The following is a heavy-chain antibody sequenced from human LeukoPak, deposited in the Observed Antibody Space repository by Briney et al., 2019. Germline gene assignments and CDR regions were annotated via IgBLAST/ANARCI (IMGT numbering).Heavy chain of an antibody. CDR3: AKEIRPNDH. J-gene: IGHJ4*01. CDR1: GLTFSSHW. Sequence: GGSLRLSCAASGLTFSSHWMRWVRQAPGKGLQWVSSISINADDTHYADSVKGRFTISRDNSKKTLFLQMNSLRVDDTAIYYCAKEIRPNDHWGQGTLVIVSS. CDR2: ISINADDT. V-gene: IGHV3-23*01. D-gene: IGHD3-16*01.